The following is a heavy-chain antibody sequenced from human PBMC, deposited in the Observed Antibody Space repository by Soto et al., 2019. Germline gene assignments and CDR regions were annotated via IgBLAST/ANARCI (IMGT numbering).Heavy chain of an antibody. D-gene: IGHD1-7*01. CDR3: ARDKTTGHFDS. CDR1: GGSFSGYY. CDR2: INHSGST. J-gene: IGHJ4*02. Sequence: SETLSLTCAVYGGSFSGYYWTWIRQPPGTGLEWIGEINHSGSTNYNPSLKSRVTISVDTSKNQFSLKLTSVTAADTAVYDCARDKTTGHFDSWGQGTLVTVSS. V-gene: IGHV4-34*01.